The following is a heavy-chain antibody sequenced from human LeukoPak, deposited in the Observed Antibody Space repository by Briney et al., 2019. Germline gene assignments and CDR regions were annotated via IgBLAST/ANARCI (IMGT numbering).Heavy chain of an antibody. CDR1: NGSISSYY. Sequence: SETLSLTCTVSNGSISSYYWSWIRQPPGKGLGWIGYIYYTGSTNYNPSLKSRVTISVDMSKNQFSLKLTSVTAADTAVYYCARDRTGDGYNTEWGQGTLVTVSS. V-gene: IGHV4-59*01. J-gene: IGHJ4*02. D-gene: IGHD5-24*01. CDR3: ARDRTGDGYNTE. CDR2: IYYTGST.